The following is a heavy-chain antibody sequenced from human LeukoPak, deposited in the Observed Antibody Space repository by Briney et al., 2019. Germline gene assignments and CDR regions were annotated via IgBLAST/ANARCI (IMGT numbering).Heavy chain of an antibody. CDR2: TYYSGNT. CDR1: GGSISNYY. Sequence: SETLSLTCTVSGGSISNYYWSWTRQPPGKGLEWIGYTYYSGNTNYNPSLKSRVTISVDTSKNQFSLKLSSVTAADTAVYYCVRENYSSGWYGIIDYWGQGTLVTVSS. V-gene: IGHV4-59*01. CDR3: VRENYSSGWYGIIDY. J-gene: IGHJ4*02. D-gene: IGHD6-19*01.